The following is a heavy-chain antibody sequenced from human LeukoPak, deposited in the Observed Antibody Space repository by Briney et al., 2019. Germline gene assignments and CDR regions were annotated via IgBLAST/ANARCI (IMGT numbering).Heavy chain of an antibody. V-gene: IGHV6-1*01. J-gene: IGHJ4*02. CDR1: GDSFPSNSAA. Sequence: SQTLSLTCAISGDSFPSNSAAWNWIRQSPSRGLEWLGRTYFRSKWYSAYAVSVKGRITISPDASKNQFSLQLRSVTPEDTAVYYCARGPGTLHYWGQGSLVTVSS. CDR3: ARGPGTLHY. D-gene: IGHD1-1*01. CDR2: TYFRSKWYS.